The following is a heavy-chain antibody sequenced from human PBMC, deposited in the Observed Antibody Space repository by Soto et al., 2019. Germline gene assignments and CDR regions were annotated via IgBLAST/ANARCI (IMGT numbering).Heavy chain of an antibody. J-gene: IGHJ4*02. CDR1: GFTFSHYG. CDR2: SWSGGRGE. V-gene: IGHV3-33*06. Sequence: PGGSLRRSCAASGFTFSHYGIHWVRQAPGKGLEWVGLSWSGGRGEDCADSVRGRFTISRDYSKTTVYLQMNSLRVEDTAVYYCAKDDDTSSHFSLLDFRGQGTLVTVSS. D-gene: IGHD3-22*01. CDR3: AKDDDTSSHFSLLDF.